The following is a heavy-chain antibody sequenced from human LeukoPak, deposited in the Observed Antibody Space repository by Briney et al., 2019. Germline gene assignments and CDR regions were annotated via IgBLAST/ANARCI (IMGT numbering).Heavy chain of an antibody. Sequence: GASVKVSCKASGGTFSSYAISWVRQAPGQGLEWMGRIIPILGIANYAQKFQGRVTITADKSTSTAYMELSSLRSEETAVYYCARSPNWNDVCFHYWGQGTLVTVSS. D-gene: IGHD1-20*01. CDR2: IIPILGIA. J-gene: IGHJ4*02. CDR1: GGTFSSYA. CDR3: ARSPNWNDVCFHY. V-gene: IGHV1-69*04.